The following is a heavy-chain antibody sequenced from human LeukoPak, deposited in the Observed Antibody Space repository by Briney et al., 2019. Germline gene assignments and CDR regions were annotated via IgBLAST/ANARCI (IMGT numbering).Heavy chain of an antibody. D-gene: IGHD3-22*01. CDR3: ARDRHYYESSGFYPEALDI. CDR2: ISSSSSYI. V-gene: IGHV3-21*01. Sequence: GRTLRLSCAASGFTFSSYWMSWVRQAPGKGLEWGSSISSSSSYIYYADSVKGRFTISRDTSRNTLYLQMNSLRPDDTAVYYCARDRHYYESSGFYPEALDIWGQGTMVTVSS. J-gene: IGHJ3*02. CDR1: GFTFSSYW.